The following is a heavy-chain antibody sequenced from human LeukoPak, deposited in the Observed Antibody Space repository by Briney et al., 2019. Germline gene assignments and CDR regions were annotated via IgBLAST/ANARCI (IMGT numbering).Heavy chain of an antibody. CDR1: GGSITSYY. D-gene: IGHD3-10*01. V-gene: IGHV4-59*01. CDR2: IYYSGST. CDR3: ARGGVNYKIAGP. Sequence: SETLSLTCTVPGGSITSYYWSWIRQPPGKGLEWIGYIYYSGSTNYNPSLKSRVTISVDTSKNQFSLKLSSVTAADTAVYYCARGGVNYKIAGPWGQGALVTVSS. J-gene: IGHJ5*02.